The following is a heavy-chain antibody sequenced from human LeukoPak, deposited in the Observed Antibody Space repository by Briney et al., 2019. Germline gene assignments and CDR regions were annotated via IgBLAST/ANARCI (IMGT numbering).Heavy chain of an antibody. CDR1: GFTFSDYY. CDR3: ARAAGPHTAMVL. D-gene: IGHD5-18*01. CDR2: ISSSSSYT. V-gene: IGHV3-11*06. Sequence: PGGSLRLSCAASGFTFSDYYMSWIRQAPVKGLEWVSYISSSSSYTNYADSVKGRFTISRDNAKNSLYLQMNSLRAEDTAVYCCARAAGPHTAMVLWGQGTLVTVSS. J-gene: IGHJ4*02.